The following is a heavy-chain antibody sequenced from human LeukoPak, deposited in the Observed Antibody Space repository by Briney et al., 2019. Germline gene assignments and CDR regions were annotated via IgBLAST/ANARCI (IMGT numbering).Heavy chain of an antibody. V-gene: IGHV4-39*07. D-gene: IGHD5-12*01. J-gene: IGHJ5*02. Sequence: SETLSLTCAVSGGSISSGGYSWSWIRQPPGKGLEWIGSIYYSGSTYYNPSLKSRVTISVDTSKNQFSLKLSSVTAADTAVYYCARDKWLECFDPWGQGTLVTVSS. CDR2: IYYSGST. CDR1: GGSISSGGYS. CDR3: ARDKWLECFDP.